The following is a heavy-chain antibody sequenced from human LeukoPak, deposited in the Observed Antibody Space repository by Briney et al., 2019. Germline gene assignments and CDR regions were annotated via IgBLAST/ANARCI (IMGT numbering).Heavy chain of an antibody. CDR1: GFTFSAYS. CDR2: ISSGSRYI. Sequence: GGSLRLSCAASGFTFSAYSMNWVRQAPGKGLEWVSSISSGSRYIYYADSVKGRFTISRDNSKNTLYLQMNSLRAEDTAVYYCARDVTLRESSSLDYWGQGTLVTVSS. D-gene: IGHD6-6*01. CDR3: ARDVTLRESSSLDY. J-gene: IGHJ4*02. V-gene: IGHV3-21*01.